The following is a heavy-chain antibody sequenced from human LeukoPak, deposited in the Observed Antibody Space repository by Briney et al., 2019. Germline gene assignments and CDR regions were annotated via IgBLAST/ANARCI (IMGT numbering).Heavy chain of an antibody. J-gene: IGHJ4*02. V-gene: IGHV3-66*01. CDR2: IYSGGST. Sequence: PGGSLRLSCAASGFTFSSYNMNWVRQAPGKGLEWVSVIYSGGSTYYADSVKGRFTISRDNSKNTLYLQMNSLRAEDTAVYYCARESTVAGNDYWGQGTLVTVSS. D-gene: IGHD6-19*01. CDR1: GFTFSSYN. CDR3: ARESTVAGNDY.